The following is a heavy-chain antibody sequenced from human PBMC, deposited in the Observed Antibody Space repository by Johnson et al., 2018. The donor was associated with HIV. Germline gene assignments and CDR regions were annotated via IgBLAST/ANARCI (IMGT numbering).Heavy chain of an antibody. Sequence: VQLVESGGGVVQPGGSLRLSCAASGFTFSSYWMSWVRQAPGKGLEWVANIKQDGSEKYYADSVKGRFTISRDNSKNTLYLQMNSLRAEDTAVYYCAKGRARTAARQPRGDAFDIWGQGTMVTVSS. V-gene: IGHV3-7*01. D-gene: IGHD6-6*01. CDR2: IKQDGSEK. CDR1: GFTFSSYW. J-gene: IGHJ3*02. CDR3: AKGRARTAARQPRGDAFDI.